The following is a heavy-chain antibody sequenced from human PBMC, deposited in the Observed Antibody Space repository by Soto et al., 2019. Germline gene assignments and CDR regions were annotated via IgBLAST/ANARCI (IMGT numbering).Heavy chain of an antibody. CDR1: GFTVSSNY. Sequence: GGSLRLSCAASGFTVSSNYMNWVRQAPGKGLEWVSVIYSAGNKYYADSVKGRFTVSRDSSENTLYLQMHSLRAEDTAVYYCARTPRESGSYYYHGLDVWGQGTTVTVSS. CDR2: IYSAGNK. V-gene: IGHV3-53*01. J-gene: IGHJ6*02. D-gene: IGHD1-26*01. CDR3: ARTPRESGSYYYHGLDV.